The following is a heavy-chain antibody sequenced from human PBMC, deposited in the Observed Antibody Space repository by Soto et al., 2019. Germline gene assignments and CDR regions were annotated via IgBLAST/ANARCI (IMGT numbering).Heavy chain of an antibody. CDR3: ARTRQWLRDFDY. V-gene: IGHV3-23*01. CDR2: ISGSGGST. J-gene: IGHJ4*02. D-gene: IGHD6-19*01. CDR1: GFTFSKYA. Sequence: GGSLRLSCAASGFTFSKYALTWVRQAPGKGLEWVSVISGSGGSTYFADSVKGRFTISRDNSKNTMYLQMSSLRAEDTAVYYCARTRQWLRDFDYWGQGTLVTAPQ.